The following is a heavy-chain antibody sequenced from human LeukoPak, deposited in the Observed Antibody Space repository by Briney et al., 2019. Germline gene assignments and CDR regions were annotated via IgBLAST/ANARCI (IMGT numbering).Heavy chain of an antibody. CDR1: GFTFSSYA. CDR3: ARSILGYYGSGSYYNWDYMDV. Sequence: GGSLRLTCAASGFTFSSYAMYWVRQAPVKGLEWVAVISYDVSNKYYADSVKGRFTISRDNSKNTLYLQMNSLRAEDTAVYYCARSILGYYGSGSYYNWDYMDVWGKGTTVTVSS. V-gene: IGHV3-30*04. D-gene: IGHD3-10*01. CDR2: ISYDVSNK. J-gene: IGHJ6*03.